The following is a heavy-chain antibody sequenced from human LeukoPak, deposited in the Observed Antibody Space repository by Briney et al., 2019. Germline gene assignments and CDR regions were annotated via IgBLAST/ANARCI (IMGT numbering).Heavy chain of an antibody. CDR3: ARSMSGYSHGYGLDY. J-gene: IGHJ4*02. Sequence: ASVKVSCKASGYTFTSYGISWVRQAPGQGLEWMGWISAYNGNTNYAQKLQGRVTMTTDTSTSTAYMELRSLRSDDTAVYYCARSMSGYSHGYGLDYWGQGTLVTVSS. CDR1: GYTFTSYG. CDR2: ISAYNGNT. D-gene: IGHD5-18*01. V-gene: IGHV1-18*01.